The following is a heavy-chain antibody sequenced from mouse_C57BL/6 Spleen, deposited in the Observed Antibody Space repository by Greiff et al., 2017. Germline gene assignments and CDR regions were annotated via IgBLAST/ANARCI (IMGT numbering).Heavy chain of an antibody. CDR2: IYPRDGST. D-gene: IGHD1-1*01. CDR1: GYTFTSYD. CDR3: ARDYGSSYGVYYFGD. J-gene: IGHJ2*01. Sequence: QVQLQQSGPELVKPGASVKLSCKASGYTFTSYDINWVKQRPGQGLEWIGCIYPRDGSTKYNEKFKGKATLTVDTSSSTAYMELHSLTSEDSAVYFCARDYGSSYGVYYFGDWGKGTTLTVSS. V-gene: IGHV1-85*01.